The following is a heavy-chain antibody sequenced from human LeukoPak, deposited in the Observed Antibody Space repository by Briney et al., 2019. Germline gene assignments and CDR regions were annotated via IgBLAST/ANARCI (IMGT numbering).Heavy chain of an antibody. CDR1: GFTVSTFA. CDR2: MGTDETDI. J-gene: IGHJ2*01. D-gene: IGHD3-16*01. Sequence: GGSLRLSCAASGFTVSTFAWHSVRQPPGKGLEWVAFMGTDETDIHYADSVKGRFIISRDNSRDTLSLDMSSLRAEDTAVYYCAKEPPGGWSIDLCGRGTLVSVSS. V-gene: IGHV3-30*02. CDR3: AKEPPGGWSIDL.